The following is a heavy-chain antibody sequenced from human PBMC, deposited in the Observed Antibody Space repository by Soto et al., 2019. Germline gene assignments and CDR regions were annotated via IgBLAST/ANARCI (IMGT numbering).Heavy chain of an antibody. J-gene: IGHJ6*02. V-gene: IGHV1-2*02. D-gene: IGHD6-6*01. CDR3: ARDFAYSSSYYYYYYGMDV. CDR1: GYTFTGYY. Sequence: ASVKVSCKASGYTFTGYYMHWVRQAPGQGLEWMGWINPNSGGTNYAQKFKGRVTMTRDTSISTAYMELSRLRSDDTAVYYCARDFAYSSSYYYYYYGMDVWGQ. CDR2: INPNSGGT.